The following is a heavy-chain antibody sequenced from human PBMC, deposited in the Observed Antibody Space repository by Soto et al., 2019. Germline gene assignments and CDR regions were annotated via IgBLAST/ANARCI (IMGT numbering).Heavy chain of an antibody. CDR1: GYTFTGYY. J-gene: IGHJ4*02. CDR2: IWYDGSKT. V-gene: IGHV3-33*01. CDR3: ARDPSIRSPPDY. D-gene: IGHD3-3*02. Sequence: SCKASGYTFTGYYMHWVRQAPGKGLNWVAMIWYDGSKTDYGESVKGRFTISRDNAKNSLYLQMDSLRDEDTAVYYCARDPSIRSPPDYWGRGTQVTVSS.